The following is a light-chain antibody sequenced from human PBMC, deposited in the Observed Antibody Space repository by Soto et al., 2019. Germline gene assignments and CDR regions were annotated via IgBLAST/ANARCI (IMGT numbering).Light chain of an antibody. CDR1: QGISSF. CDR3: QQLYTYPLT. J-gene: IGKJ4*01. CDR2: TAS. Sequence: DIQLTQSPSFLSASVGDRVTITCRASQGISSFLAWYQQKPGKAPNLLIYTASTLQSGVPSRFSGSGSGTEFTLTISSLQPEDFATYYCQQLYTYPLTFGGGTKVDI. V-gene: IGKV1-9*01.